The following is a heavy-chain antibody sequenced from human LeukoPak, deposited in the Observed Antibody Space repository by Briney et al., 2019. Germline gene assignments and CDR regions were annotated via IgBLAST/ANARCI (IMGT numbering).Heavy chain of an antibody. V-gene: IGHV5-51*01. CDR2: IYPGDSDT. J-gene: IGHJ6*02. D-gene: IGHD4-17*01. CDR3: ARGMTTVTAYYYGMDV. Sequence: GESLKISCKGSGYSFTSYWIGWVRQMTGKGLEWMGIIYPGDSDTRYSPSFQGQVTISADKSISTAYLQWSSLKASDSAMYYGARGMTTVTAYYYGMDVWGQGTTVTVSS. CDR1: GYSFTSYW.